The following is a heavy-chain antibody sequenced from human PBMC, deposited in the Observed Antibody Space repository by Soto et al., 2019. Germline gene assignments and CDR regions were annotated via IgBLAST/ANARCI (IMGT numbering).Heavy chain of an antibody. CDR3: ARGLVGATTAFDY. V-gene: IGHV3-53*02. D-gene: IGHD1-26*01. J-gene: IGHJ4*02. CDR2: IYSPGST. Sequence: EVQVVETGGGLIQSGGSLRLSCAASGFTVSSSYMSWVRRAPGKGLEWVSTIYSPGSTYYADSVKGRFTISRDNSKNTLYLQMNSLRAEDTAVYYCARGLVGATTAFDYWGQGTLVTVSS. CDR1: GFTVSSSY.